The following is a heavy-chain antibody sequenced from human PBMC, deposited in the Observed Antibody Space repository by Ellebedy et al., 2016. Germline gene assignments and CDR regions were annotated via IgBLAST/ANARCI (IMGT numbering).Heavy chain of an antibody. D-gene: IGHD5-12*01. Sequence: GESLKISXAASGFTFSDYYMSWIRQAPGKGLEWVSYISSSSSYTNYADSVKGRFTISRDNAKNSLYLQMNSLRAEDTAVYYCARDLLVATKRGAFDIWGQGTMVTVSS. CDR1: GFTFSDYY. CDR3: ARDLLVATKRGAFDI. CDR2: ISSSSSYT. V-gene: IGHV3-11*05. J-gene: IGHJ3*02.